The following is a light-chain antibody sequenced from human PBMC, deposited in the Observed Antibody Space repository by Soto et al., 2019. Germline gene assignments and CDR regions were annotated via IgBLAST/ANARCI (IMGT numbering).Light chain of an antibody. Sequence: QSVMTQPPSVSAAQGRRVTISCSGSSSKIGGNSVSWYQQLPGTAPKLLIYDDDKRPSGIPDRFSGSKSGTSATLGITGFQTGDEADHYCGSWDSSLSAYVFGTGTNVTVL. J-gene: IGLJ1*01. CDR2: DDD. CDR3: GSWDSSLSAYV. V-gene: IGLV1-51*01. CDR1: SSKIGGNS.